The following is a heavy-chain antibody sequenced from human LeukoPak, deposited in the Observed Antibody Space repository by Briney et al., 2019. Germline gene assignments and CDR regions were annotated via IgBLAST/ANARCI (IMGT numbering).Heavy chain of an antibody. Sequence: ASVKVSCKASGGTFSSYAISWVRQAPGQGLEWMGGIIPIFGTANYAQKFQGRVTITADESTSTAYMELSSLRSEDTAVYYCAAAAGAYYYMDVWGKGTTVTISS. D-gene: IGHD6-13*01. CDR1: GGTFSSYA. CDR3: AAAAGAYYYMDV. J-gene: IGHJ6*03. V-gene: IGHV1-69*01. CDR2: IIPIFGTA.